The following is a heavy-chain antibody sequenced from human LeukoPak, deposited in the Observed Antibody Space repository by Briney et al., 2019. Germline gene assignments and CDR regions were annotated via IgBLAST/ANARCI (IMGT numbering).Heavy chain of an antibody. Sequence: ASVKVSCKASGYTFTSYGISWVRQAPGQGLEWMGRISAYNGNTNYAQKLQGRVTMTTDTSTSTAYMELRSLRSDDTAVYYCARDAEDIVVVPAAYYYGMDVWGQGTTVTVSS. J-gene: IGHJ6*02. D-gene: IGHD2-2*01. CDR2: ISAYNGNT. V-gene: IGHV1-18*01. CDR3: ARDAEDIVVVPAAYYYGMDV. CDR1: GYTFTSYG.